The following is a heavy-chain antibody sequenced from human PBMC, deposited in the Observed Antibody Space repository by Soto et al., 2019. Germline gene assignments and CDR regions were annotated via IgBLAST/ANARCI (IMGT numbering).Heavy chain of an antibody. D-gene: IGHD2-2*01. CDR3: AGTSCSSTTCPTTY. CDR2: INPHSGGT. CDR1: GYTFTGYY. Sequence: ASVKVSCKTSGYTFTGYYIYWVRQAPGQGLEWMGWINPHSGGTDSSQKFQSRVTMTRDTSISTAYMELSRLRSDGTAVYYCAGTSCSSTTCPTTYWGQGTLVTVSS. V-gene: IGHV1-2*02. J-gene: IGHJ4*02.